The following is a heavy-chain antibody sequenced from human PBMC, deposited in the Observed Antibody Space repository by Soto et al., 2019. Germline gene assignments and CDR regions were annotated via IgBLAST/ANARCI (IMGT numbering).Heavy chain of an antibody. CDR1: GGSISSGDYY. Sequence: SETLSLTCTVSGGSISSGDYYWSWIRQPPGKGLEWIGYIYYSGSTYYNPSLKGRVTISVDTSKNQFSLKLSSVTAADTAMYYCARSTLYDFWSGYQIPIDYWGQGTLVTVS. J-gene: IGHJ4*02. CDR3: ARSTLYDFWSGYQIPIDY. CDR2: IYYSGST. D-gene: IGHD3-3*01. V-gene: IGHV4-30-4*01.